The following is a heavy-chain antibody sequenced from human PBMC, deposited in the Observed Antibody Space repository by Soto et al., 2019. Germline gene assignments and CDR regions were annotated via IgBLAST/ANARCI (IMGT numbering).Heavy chain of an antibody. J-gene: IGHJ4*01. CDR3: AREAIDYYDSSRYFDY. Sequence: EVQLVESGGGLVQPGGSLRLSCAASGFTFSIYWMHWVRQAPGKGLVWVSFINSDGSSTSYADSVKGRFTISRDNAKNTLYLQMNSLRAEDTAVYYCAREAIDYYDSSRYFDYWGPGTLVTVSS. D-gene: IGHD3-22*01. V-gene: IGHV3-74*01. CDR2: INSDGSST. CDR1: GFTFSIYW.